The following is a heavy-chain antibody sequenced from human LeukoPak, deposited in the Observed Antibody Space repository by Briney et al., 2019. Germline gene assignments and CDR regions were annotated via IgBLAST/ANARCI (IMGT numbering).Heavy chain of an antibody. D-gene: IGHD1-26*01. CDR2: INPNSSGR. CDR3: ARVIRYGGLPNGY. V-gene: IGHV1-2*02. J-gene: IGHJ4*02. Sequence: GASVTVSCKASGYTFTGYYMHWVRQAPGQGLGWMGWINPNSSGRNYAQTFHGRVTMTRDTAISTAYMELSRLRSDGTAVYYCARVIRYGGLPNGYWGQGTLVTVSS. CDR1: GYTFTGYY.